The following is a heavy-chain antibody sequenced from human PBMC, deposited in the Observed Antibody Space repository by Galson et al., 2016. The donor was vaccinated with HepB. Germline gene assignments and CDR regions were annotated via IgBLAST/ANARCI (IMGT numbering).Heavy chain of an antibody. Sequence: LSLTCTVSGGSINSGGYYWTWIRQHPGKGLEWIGYIFYNGISYYTPSLKSRLTISLDTSTNQFSLKLTSVTAADTAVYYCARLDYYDSSGHAPLIDPWGQGTLVTASS. CDR3: ARLDYYDSSGHAPLIDP. V-gene: IGHV4-31*03. D-gene: IGHD3-22*01. J-gene: IGHJ5*02. CDR2: IFYNGIS. CDR1: GGSINSGGYY.